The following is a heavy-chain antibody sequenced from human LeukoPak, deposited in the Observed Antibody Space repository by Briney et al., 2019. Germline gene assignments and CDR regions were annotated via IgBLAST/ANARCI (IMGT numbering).Heavy chain of an antibody. D-gene: IGHD1-1*01. CDR1: GGSISSQY. Sequence: SETLSLTCTVSGGSISSQYWSWIRQPPGKGLEWIGYSYYTGSTNYNPSLKSRVTISVDTSKNQFSLTLSSVTAADTAVYYCARLERRQEAFDIWGQGTMVTVSS. J-gene: IGHJ3*02. V-gene: IGHV4-59*08. CDR3: ARLERRQEAFDI. CDR2: SYYTGST.